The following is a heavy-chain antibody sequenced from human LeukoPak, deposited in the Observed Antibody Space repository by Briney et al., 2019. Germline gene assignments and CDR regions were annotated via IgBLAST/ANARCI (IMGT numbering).Heavy chain of an antibody. V-gene: IGHV3-30*04. CDR1: GFTFSSYT. CDR3: ATVTKVDFDY. D-gene: IGHD4-11*01. J-gene: IGHJ4*02. Sequence: GGSLRLSCAASGFTFSSYTMYWFQQAAGKGLEWVASVSVEGIGRYFPGSVEGRFTISRDNSKNTVYLQMNNVRIEDTAVYFCATVTKVDFDYWGQGTLVTVS. CDR2: VSVEGIGR.